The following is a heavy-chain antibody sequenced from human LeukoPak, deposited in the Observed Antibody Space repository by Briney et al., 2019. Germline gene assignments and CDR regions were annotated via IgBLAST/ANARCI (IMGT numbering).Heavy chain of an antibody. D-gene: IGHD5-18*01. CDR2: ISSDGVST. CDR1: GFTFNSYG. J-gene: IGHJ4*02. V-gene: IGHV3-64*01. CDR3: ARAGGFSYGPDY. Sequence: GGSLRLSCAASGFTFNSYGMHWVRQAPGKGLEHVSAISSDGVSTYYANSVKGRFTISRDNSKNTLYLQMGSLRAEDMALYFCARAGGFSYGPDYWGQGTLVTVSS.